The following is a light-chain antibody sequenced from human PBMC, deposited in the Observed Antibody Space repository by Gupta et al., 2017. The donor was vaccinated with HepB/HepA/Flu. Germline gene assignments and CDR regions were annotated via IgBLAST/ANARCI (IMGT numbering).Light chain of an antibody. CDR2: WAS. J-gene: IGKJ1*01. CDR1: QTILYSPKNKDS. V-gene: IGKV4-1*01. CDR3: QQDDSSPRT. Sequence: DIVMTQSPDSLAVSLGERATINCKSSQTILYSPKNKDSLAWYQHKPGQPPKLLIYWASTRESGVPDRFSGSGSVTDFTLTISSLQAEDVAVYYCQQDDSSPRTFGQGTKVEIK.